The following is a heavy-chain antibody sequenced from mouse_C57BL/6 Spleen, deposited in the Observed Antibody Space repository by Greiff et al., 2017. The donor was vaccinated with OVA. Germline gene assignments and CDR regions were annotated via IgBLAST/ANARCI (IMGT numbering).Heavy chain of an antibody. CDR3: ARGGTTVVADWYFDV. CDR2: IYPGSGST. V-gene: IGHV1-55*01. CDR1: GYTFTSYW. Sequence: QVQLQQPGAELVKPGASVKMSCKASGYTFTSYWITWVKQRPGQGLEWIGDIYPGSGSTNYNEKSKSKATLTVDTSSSTAYMQLSSLTSEDSAVYYCARGGTTVVADWYFDVWGTGTTVTVSS. D-gene: IGHD1-1*01. J-gene: IGHJ1*03.